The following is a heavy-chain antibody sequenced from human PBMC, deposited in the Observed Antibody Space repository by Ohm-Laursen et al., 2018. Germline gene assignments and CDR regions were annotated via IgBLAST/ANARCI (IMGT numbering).Heavy chain of an antibody. D-gene: IGHD5-18*01. J-gene: IGHJ6*02. Sequence: SLRLSCAASGFTFSDYYMSWIRQAPGMGLECISYSSSTGSSIYYADSVKGRFTISRDNAENSLYLQMNTLRADDTAVYYCARVIYSYGFYYYGMDVWGQGTTVTVSS. CDR1: GFTFSDYY. V-gene: IGHV3-11*01. CDR3: ARVIYSYGFYYYGMDV. CDR2: SSSTGSSI.